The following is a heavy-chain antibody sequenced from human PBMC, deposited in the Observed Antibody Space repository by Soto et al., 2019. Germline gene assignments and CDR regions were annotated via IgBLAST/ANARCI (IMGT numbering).Heavy chain of an antibody. D-gene: IGHD6-13*01. J-gene: IGHJ6*02. CDR2: ISSSSSYI. V-gene: IGHV3-21*01. Sequence: GGSVRLSCAASGFTFSSYSMNWVRQAPGKGLEWVSSISSSSSYIYYADSVKGRFTISRDNAKNSLYLQMNSLRAEDTAVYYCARIKPGVYSSSGYYYYYGMDVWGQGTTVTVSS. CDR3: ARIKPGVYSSSGYYYYYGMDV. CDR1: GFTFSSYS.